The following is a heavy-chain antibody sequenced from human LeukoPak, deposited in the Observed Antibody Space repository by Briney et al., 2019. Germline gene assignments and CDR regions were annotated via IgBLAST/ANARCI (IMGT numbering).Heavy chain of an antibody. CDR1: GSTFSNAW. Sequence: PGGSLRLSCAACGSTFSNAWMSWVRQAPGKGLEWVGRIKSKTDGGTTDYAAPVKGRFTISRDDSKNTLYLQMNSLKTEDTAVYYCTTVSAAGQLDYWGQGTLVTVSS. CDR3: TTVSAAGQLDY. V-gene: IGHV3-15*01. CDR2: IKSKTDGGTT. D-gene: IGHD6-13*01. J-gene: IGHJ4*02.